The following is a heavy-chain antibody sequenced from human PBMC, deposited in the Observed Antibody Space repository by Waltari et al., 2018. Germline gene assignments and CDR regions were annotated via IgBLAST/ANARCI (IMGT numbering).Heavy chain of an antibody. Sequence: QVQLVESGGGVVQPGRSLRLSCAASGFTFSSYAMHWVRQAPGKGLEWVAVISYDGSNKYYADSVKGRFTISRDNSKNTLYLQMNSLRAEDTAVYYCARGRWPVVVVAAFDYWGQGTLVTVSS. D-gene: IGHD2-15*01. V-gene: IGHV3-30-3*01. CDR3: ARGRWPVVVVAAFDY. J-gene: IGHJ4*02. CDR2: ISYDGSNK. CDR1: GFTFSSYA.